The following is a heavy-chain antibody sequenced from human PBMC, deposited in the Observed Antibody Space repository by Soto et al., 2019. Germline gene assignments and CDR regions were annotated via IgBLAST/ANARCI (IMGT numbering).Heavy chain of an antibody. Sequence: PGGSLRLSCAASGFTFSSFGMHWVRQAPGKGLELMTLITYDGTNKYHADSVKGRFTISRDNSKNTLYLQMSSLRAEDTAVYYCAKGAAYYDSSGYYPHFDYWGQGTLVTVSS. CDR3: AKGAAYYDSSGYYPHFDY. D-gene: IGHD3-22*01. J-gene: IGHJ4*02. CDR1: GFTFSSFG. V-gene: IGHV3-30*18. CDR2: ITYDGTNK.